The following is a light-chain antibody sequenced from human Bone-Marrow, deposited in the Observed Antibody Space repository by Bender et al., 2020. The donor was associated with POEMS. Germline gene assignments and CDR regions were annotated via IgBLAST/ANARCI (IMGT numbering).Light chain of an antibody. J-gene: IGLJ3*02. V-gene: IGLV1-36*01. CDR3: AAWDDSLNAQL. CDR1: TSNIGNNA. Sequence: QSVLTQPHSVSEAPRQRVTISCSGSTSNIGNNAVDWYQQFPGKPPTLLIYFNNLLSSGVSDRYSASKSGTSASLAISGLQSEDEAVYYCAAWDDSLNAQLFGGGTKLTVL. CDR2: FNN.